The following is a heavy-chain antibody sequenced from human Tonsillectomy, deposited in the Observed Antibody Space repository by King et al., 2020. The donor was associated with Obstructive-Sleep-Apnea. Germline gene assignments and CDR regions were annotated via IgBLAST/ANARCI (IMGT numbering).Heavy chain of an antibody. V-gene: IGHV1-18*04. CDR3: ARAQDYDFWSGSENFDY. CDR2: ISAYNGNT. CDR1: GYTFTSYG. J-gene: IGHJ4*02. D-gene: IGHD3-3*01. Sequence: QLVQSGAEVKKPGASVKVSCKASGYTFTSYGISWVRQAPGQGLEWMGWISAYNGNTNYAQKLQGRVTMTTDTSTSTAYMGLRSLRSDDTAVYYCARAQDYDFWSGSENFDYWGQGTLVTVSS.